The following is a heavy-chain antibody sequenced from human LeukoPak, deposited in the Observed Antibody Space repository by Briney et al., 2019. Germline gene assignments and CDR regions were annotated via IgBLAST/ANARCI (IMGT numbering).Heavy chain of an antibody. D-gene: IGHD4-17*01. CDR3: AGTTHDYGDYYNWFDP. CDR2: IIPIFGTA. V-gene: IGHV1-69*13. J-gene: IGHJ5*02. Sequence: ASVKVSCKASGGTFSSYAISWVRQAPGQGLEWMGGIIPIFGTANYAQKFQGRVTITADESTSTAYMELSSLRSEDTAVYYCAGTTHDYGDYYNWFDPWGQGTLVTVSS. CDR1: GGTFSSYA.